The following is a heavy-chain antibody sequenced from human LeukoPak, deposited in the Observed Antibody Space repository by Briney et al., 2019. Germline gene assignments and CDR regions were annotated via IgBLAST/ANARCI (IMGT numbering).Heavy chain of an antibody. D-gene: IGHD1-26*01. CDR3: ARQYSGSYYSFDY. CDR1: GGSISSYY. J-gene: IGHJ4*02. CDR2: IYYSGST. V-gene: IGHV4-59*01. Sequence: SETLSLTCTVSGGSISSYYWSWIRQPPGKGLEGIGYIYYSGSTNYNPSLKSRVTISVDTSKNQFSLKLSSVTAADTAVYYCARQYSGSYYSFDYWGQGTLVTVSS.